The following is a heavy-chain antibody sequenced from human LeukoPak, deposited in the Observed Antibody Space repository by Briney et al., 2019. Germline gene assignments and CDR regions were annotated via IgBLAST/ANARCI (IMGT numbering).Heavy chain of an antibody. CDR2: ISGSGSST. J-gene: IGHJ4*02. CDR1: GFTFDDYA. CDR3: AKDRGYYYDSSGYYHFDY. D-gene: IGHD3-22*01. V-gene: IGHV3-23*01. Sequence: GGSLRLSCAASGFTFDDYAMNWVRQAPGKGLEWVSAISGSGSSTYYADSVKGRFTISRDNSKNTLYLQLNSLRAEDTAVYYCAKDRGYYYDSSGYYHFDYWGQGTLVTVSS.